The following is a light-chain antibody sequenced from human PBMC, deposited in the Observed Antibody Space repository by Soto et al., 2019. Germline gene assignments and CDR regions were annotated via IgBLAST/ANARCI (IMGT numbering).Light chain of an antibody. CDR2: DVS. CDR1: SSDVVGYNY. V-gene: IGLV2-14*01. CDR3: SSYTSSSTLPYV. Sequence: QSALTQPASVPGSPGQSITISCTGTSSDVVGYNYVSWYQQHPGKAPKLMIYDVSNRPSGVSNRFSGSKSGNTASLTISGLQAEDEADYYCSSYTSSSTLPYVFGTGTKVTVL. J-gene: IGLJ1*01.